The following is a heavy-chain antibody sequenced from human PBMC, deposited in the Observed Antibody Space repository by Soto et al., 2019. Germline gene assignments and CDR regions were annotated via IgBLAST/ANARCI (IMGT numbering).Heavy chain of an antibody. D-gene: IGHD1-7*01. CDR1: GYNFGGYW. CDR3: ARGGFIGTTPDY. Sequence: PGESLKISCKASGYNFGGYWIGWVRQMPGKGLEWMGIIFPGDSDTRYSPSFQGQVTISADKSISTVYLQWRSLKASDTAIYFCARGGFIGTTPDYWGQGTRVTVYS. CDR2: IFPGDSDT. J-gene: IGHJ4*02. V-gene: IGHV5-51*01.